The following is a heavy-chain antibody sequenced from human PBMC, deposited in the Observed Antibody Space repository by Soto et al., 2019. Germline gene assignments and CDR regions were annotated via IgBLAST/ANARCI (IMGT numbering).Heavy chain of an antibody. Sequence: EVQLEESGGGLVQPGGSLRLSCAASGFTLSMYWMTWVRQAPGRGLEWVANIKQDGSKKSYLYSVRGRFTISRDNVRNSLYLQMDSLRAEDTALYYCARDVSPGSSSLYLDAFDIWGQGTMVIVSS. D-gene: IGHD6-13*01. CDR1: GFTLSMYW. V-gene: IGHV3-7*05. CDR2: IKQDGSKK. J-gene: IGHJ3*02. CDR3: ARDVSPGSSSLYLDAFDI.